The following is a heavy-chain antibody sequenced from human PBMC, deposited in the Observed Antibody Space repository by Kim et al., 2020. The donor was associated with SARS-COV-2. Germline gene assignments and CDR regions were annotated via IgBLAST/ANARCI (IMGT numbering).Heavy chain of an antibody. Sequence: GRGRLTISRENSKNTLYLQMNSLRAEDTAVYYCARDASPYQGVMRPLFDPWGQGTLVTVSS. CDR3: ARDASPYQGVMRPLFDP. J-gene: IGHJ5*02. V-gene: IGHV3-30*07. D-gene: IGHD3-16*01.